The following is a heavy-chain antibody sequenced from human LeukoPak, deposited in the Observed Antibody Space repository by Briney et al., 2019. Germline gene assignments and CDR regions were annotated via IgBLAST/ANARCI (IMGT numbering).Heavy chain of an antibody. V-gene: IGHV3-30-3*01. D-gene: IGHD1-26*01. CDR2: ISYDGSNK. J-gene: IGHJ6*02. Sequence: GGSLRLSCAASGFTFSSYAMHWVRQAPGKGLEWVAVISYDGSNKYYADSVKGRFTISRDNSKNTLYLQMNSLRAEDTAVYYCAKDRRSTNYYGMDVWGQRTTVTVSS. CDR3: AKDRRSTNYYGMDV. CDR1: GFTFSSYA.